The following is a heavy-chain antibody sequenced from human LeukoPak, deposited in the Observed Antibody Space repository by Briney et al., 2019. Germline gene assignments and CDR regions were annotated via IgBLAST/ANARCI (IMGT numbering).Heavy chain of an antibody. V-gene: IGHV3-53*01. J-gene: IGHJ4*02. D-gene: IGHD4-17*01. Sequence: GGPLRLSCAASGFTVSSNYMSWVRQAPGKGLEWVSVVYSGGSTSYADSVKGRFTISRDNSKNTLYLQTNSLRAEDTAVYYCAREIYGDYGRFGYWGQGTLVTVSS. CDR1: GFTVSSNY. CDR3: AREIYGDYGRFGY. CDR2: VYSGGST.